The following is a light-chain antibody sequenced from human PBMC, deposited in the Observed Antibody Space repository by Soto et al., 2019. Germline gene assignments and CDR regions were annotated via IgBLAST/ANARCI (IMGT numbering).Light chain of an antibody. CDR2: EVT. CDR1: SSDVGGYNY. V-gene: IGLV2-8*01. J-gene: IGLJ3*02. CDR3: SSYAASNNFYFV. Sequence: QSALTQPPSASGSPGQSVTISCTGTSSDVGGYNYVSWYQQYPGRAPKLMIYEVTKRPSGVPDRFSGSKSGNPASLTVSGLRAEDEADYYCSSYAASNNFYFVFGGGTKLTVL.